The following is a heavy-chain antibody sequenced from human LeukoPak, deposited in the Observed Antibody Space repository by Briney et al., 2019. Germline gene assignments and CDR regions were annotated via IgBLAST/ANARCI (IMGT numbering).Heavy chain of an antibody. CDR1: GGSFSGYY. V-gene: IGHV4-34*01. J-gene: IGHJ4*02. CDR3: ARVPVGTMIVVAPDY. CDR2: VNHSGST. D-gene: IGHD3-22*01. Sequence: SETLSLTCAVYGGSFSGYYWSWIRQPPGKGLEWIGEVNHSGSTNYNPSLKSRVTISVDTSKNQFSLKLSSVTAADTAVYYCARVPVGTMIVVAPDYWGQGTLVTVSS.